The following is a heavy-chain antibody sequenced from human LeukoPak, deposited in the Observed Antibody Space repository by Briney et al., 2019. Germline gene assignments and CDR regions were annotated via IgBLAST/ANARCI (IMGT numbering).Heavy chain of an antibody. CDR2: IIPIFGTA. D-gene: IGHD3/OR15-3a*01. V-gene: IGHV1-69*13. CDR3: ASIWTPRAPDY. J-gene: IGHJ4*02. CDR1: GGTFSSYA. Sequence: GASVKVSCKASGGTFSSYAISWVRQAPGQGLEWMGGIIPIFGTANYAQKFQGRVTITADESTSTAYMELSSLRSEDTAVYYCASIWTPRAPDYWGQGTLVTVSS.